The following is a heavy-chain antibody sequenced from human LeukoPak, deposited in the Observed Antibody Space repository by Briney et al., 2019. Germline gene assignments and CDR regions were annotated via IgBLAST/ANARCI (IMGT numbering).Heavy chain of an antibody. CDR3: ARVEDSYGYSDYFDY. CDR2: IKQDGSEK. D-gene: IGHD5-18*01. V-gene: IGHV3-7*01. J-gene: IGHJ4*02. Sequence: SGGPLRLSCAASGFTFSSYWMSWVRQAPGKGLEWVANIKQDGSEKYYVDSVKGRFTISRDNAKNSLYLQMYSLRAEDTAVYYCARVEDSYGYSDYFDYRGQGTLVTVSS. CDR1: GFTFSSYW.